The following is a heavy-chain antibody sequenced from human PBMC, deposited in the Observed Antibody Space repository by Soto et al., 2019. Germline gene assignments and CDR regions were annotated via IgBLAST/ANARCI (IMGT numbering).Heavy chain of an antibody. CDR2: INAGNGNT. J-gene: IGHJ5*02. V-gene: IGHV1-3*01. CDR1: GYTFTSYA. CDR3: ARGRSYYYDSSKFDP. Sequence: ASVKVSCKASGYTFTSYAMHWVRQAPGQRLEWMGWINAGNGNTKYSQKFQGRVTITRDTSASTVYMELSSLRSEDTAVYYCARGRSYYYDSSKFDPWGQGTLVTVSS. D-gene: IGHD3-22*01.